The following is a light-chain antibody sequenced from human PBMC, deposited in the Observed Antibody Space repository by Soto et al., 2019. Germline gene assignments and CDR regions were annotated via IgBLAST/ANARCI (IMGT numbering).Light chain of an antibody. V-gene: IGKV3-20*01. CDR3: RQYGRTPSA. Sequence: ENVLTQSPGTLSLSPGERATLSCRASQSVISNYLVWYQQKPGQAPRLLIYGASSRATGIPDRFSGSGSGTELPLTTSRREPEVFAVYYCRQYGRTPSAFGQGTRVEIQ. J-gene: IGKJ1*01. CDR2: GAS. CDR1: QSVISNY.